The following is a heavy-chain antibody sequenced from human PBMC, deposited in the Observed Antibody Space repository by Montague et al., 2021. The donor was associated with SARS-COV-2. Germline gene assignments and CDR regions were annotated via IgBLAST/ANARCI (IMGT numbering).Heavy chain of an antibody. CDR3: ARDPGFWSGYYDY. V-gene: IGHV3-48*03. J-gene: IGHJ4*02. Sequence: SLRLSCVACGFTFSSYEMNWVRQAPGKGLEWVSDISSSGSTIYYPDSVKGRFTISRDNAKNSLYLQMNSLRAEDTAVYYCARDPGFWSGYYDYWGQGTLVTVSS. CDR1: GFTFSSYE. D-gene: IGHD3-3*01. CDR2: ISSSGSTI.